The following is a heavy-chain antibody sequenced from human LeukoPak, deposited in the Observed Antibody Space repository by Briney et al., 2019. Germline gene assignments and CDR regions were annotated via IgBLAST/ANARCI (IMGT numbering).Heavy chain of an antibody. D-gene: IGHD2-15*01. Sequence: GGSLRLSCAASGFTFKAYWMSWVRQAPGKGLEWVSSISSSSSYIYYADSVKGRFTISRDNAKNSLYLQMNSLRAEDTAVYYCASRYCSGGSCFFDYWGQGTLVTVSS. CDR2: ISSSSSYI. V-gene: IGHV3-21*01. CDR1: GFTFKAYW. J-gene: IGHJ4*02. CDR3: ASRYCSGGSCFFDY.